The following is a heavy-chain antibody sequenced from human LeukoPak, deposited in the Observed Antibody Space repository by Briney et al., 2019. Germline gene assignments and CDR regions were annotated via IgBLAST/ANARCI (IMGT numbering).Heavy chain of an antibody. Sequence: PGGSLRLSCAASGFTVSYNYVSWVRQAPGKGLEWVSVIYSGGGTYYADSVKGRFTISRDNFKNTVYLQMNSLRAEDTAVYYCAARYDRRGSLGYWGQGTLVTVSS. CDR2: IYSGGGT. CDR3: AARYDRRGSLGY. J-gene: IGHJ4*02. D-gene: IGHD3-22*01. V-gene: IGHV3-53*01. CDR1: GFTVSYNY.